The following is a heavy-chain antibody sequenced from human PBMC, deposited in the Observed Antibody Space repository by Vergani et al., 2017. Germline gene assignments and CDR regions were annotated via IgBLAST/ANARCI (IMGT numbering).Heavy chain of an antibody. CDR3: ARGQWETGSVRYGMEV. Sequence: QVQLVQSGSELKKPGASVRVSCKASGYTFTRYAMNWVRQAPGQGLEWMGSINTHTGNPTCAQGFTGRLVFSLDTSVSTAYLQISSLKAEDTGVYYCARGQWETGSVRYGMEVWGQGSTVTGPS. D-gene: IGHD1-26*01. CDR1: GYTFTRYA. V-gene: IGHV7-4-1*02. J-gene: IGHJ6*02. CDR2: INTHTGNP.